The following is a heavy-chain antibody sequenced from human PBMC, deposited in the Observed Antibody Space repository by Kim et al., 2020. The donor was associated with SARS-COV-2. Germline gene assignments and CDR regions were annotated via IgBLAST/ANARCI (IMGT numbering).Heavy chain of an antibody. D-gene: IGHD4-17*01. CDR3: ATSSTVTTAFDY. J-gene: IGHJ4*02. Sequence: NYNPSLKSRVTISVDTSKNQFSLKLSSVTAADTAVYYCATSSTVTTAFDYWGQGTLVTVSS. V-gene: IGHV4-34*01.